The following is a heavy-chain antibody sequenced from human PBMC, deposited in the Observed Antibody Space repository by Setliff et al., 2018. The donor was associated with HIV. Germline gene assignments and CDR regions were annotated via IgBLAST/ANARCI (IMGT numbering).Heavy chain of an antibody. J-gene: IGHJ4*02. CDR1: GYSISSGYY. V-gene: IGHV4-38-2*02. D-gene: IGHD1-26*01. Sequence: SETLSLTCPVSGYSISSGYYWGWIRQPPGKGLEWIGNIHHSGSVYYNLSLKRRVTISVDTSKNQFSLKLTSATAADTAEYYCARGLDSGSYTATYFFDYWGQGTLVTVSS. CDR3: ARGLDSGSYTATYFFDY. CDR2: IHHSGSV.